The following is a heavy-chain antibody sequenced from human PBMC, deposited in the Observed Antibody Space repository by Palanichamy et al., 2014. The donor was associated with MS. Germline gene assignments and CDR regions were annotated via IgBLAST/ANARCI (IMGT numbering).Heavy chain of an antibody. CDR2: ISSSSSYI. V-gene: IGHV3-21*01. Sequence: EVQLVEVVGEGRGQAWGVPSRLSCAASGFTFSSYSMNWVRQAPGKGLEWVSSISSSSSYIYYADSVKGRFTISRDNAKNSLYLQMNSLRAEDTAVYYRARSLSSVDTAMGDYWGQGTLVTVSS. CDR1: GFTFSSYS. J-gene: IGHJ4*02. CDR3: ARSLSSVDTAMGDY. D-gene: IGHD5-18*01.